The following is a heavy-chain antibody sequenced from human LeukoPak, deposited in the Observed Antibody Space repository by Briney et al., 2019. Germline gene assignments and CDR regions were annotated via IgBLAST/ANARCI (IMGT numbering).Heavy chain of an antibody. Sequence: GGSLRLSCAASGFNFNNYGMSWVRQAPGKGLEWVSGISGSGGGSTYYADSVKGRFTISRDNSKNTLYLQMNSLRAEDTAVYYCARGAEIPIVLMVYAAYMDVWGKGTTVTVSS. CDR1: GFNFNNYG. J-gene: IGHJ6*03. D-gene: IGHD2-8*01. CDR3: ARGAEIPIVLMVYAAYMDV. CDR2: ISGSGGGST. V-gene: IGHV3-23*01.